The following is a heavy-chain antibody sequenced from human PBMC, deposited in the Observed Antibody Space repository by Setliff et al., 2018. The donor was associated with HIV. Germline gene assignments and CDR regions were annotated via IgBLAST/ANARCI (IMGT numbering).Heavy chain of an antibody. CDR1: GGSFSGYY. CDR2: INHSGST. CDR3: ARTRGYCSGTNCYALRGPDY. Sequence: PSETLSLTCAVYGGSFSGYYWSWIRKSPEKRLEWIGEINHSGSTNYNPSLKSRVIMAVDTSKNQFSLKLSSVTAADTAVYYCARTRGYCSGTNCYALRGPDYWGQGTLVTVSS. V-gene: IGHV4-34*01. J-gene: IGHJ4*02. D-gene: IGHD2-2*01.